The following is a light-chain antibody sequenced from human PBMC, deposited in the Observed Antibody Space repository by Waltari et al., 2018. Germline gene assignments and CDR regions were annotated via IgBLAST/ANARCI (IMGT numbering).Light chain of an antibody. CDR3: QSADSSGTYEV. CDR1: ALPKHF. V-gene: IGLV3-25*03. CDR2: KDT. Sequence: SYELTQPPSVSVSPGQTARITCSGDALPKHFAYWYQQKPGQAPVVVIYKDTERLSGIPERFSGSSSGTTVTLTISGVQAEDEADYYCQSADSSGTYEVFGTGTKVTVL. J-gene: IGLJ1*01.